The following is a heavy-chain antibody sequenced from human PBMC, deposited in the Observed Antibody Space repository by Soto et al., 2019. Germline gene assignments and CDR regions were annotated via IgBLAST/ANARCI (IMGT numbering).Heavy chain of an antibody. CDR1: GFTFSTYW. Sequence: VQLVESGGGLVQPGGSLRLSCAASGFTFSTYWMTWVRQAPGKGLEWVASIKEDGGAQFYVDFVKGRFTISRDNAKNSLFRQMYSLRAEDTAVFYCATEGFRGDCSGGSCRRNDYWGQGARVTVSS. V-gene: IGHV3-7*01. CDR2: IKEDGGAQ. J-gene: IGHJ4*02. CDR3: ATEGFRGDCSGGSCRRNDY. D-gene: IGHD3-10*01.